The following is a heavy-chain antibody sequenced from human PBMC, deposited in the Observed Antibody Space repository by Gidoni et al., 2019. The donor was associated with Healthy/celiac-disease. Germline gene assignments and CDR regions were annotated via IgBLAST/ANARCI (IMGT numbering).Heavy chain of an antibody. CDR2: IYSGGST. J-gene: IGHJ6*03. V-gene: IGHV3-66*02. Sequence: EVQLVVSGGGLFQPGGSLSLSCAASAFTLSSNYMGWVRQAPGKGMEWVSVIYSGGSTYYADSVKGRFTISRDNSKNTLYLQMNSLRAEDTAVYYCARDQGAHSGYYYYYYMDVWGKGTTVTVSS. CDR3: ARDQGAHSGYYYYYYMDV. CDR1: AFTLSSNY. D-gene: IGHD1-26*01.